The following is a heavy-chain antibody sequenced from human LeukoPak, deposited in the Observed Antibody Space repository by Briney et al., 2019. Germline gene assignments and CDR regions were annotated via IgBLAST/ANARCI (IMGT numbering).Heavy chain of an antibody. Sequence: GGSLRLSCSASGFTFSTYAMHWVRQAPGKGLEFVSAISSNGGSTFYADSVEGRFTISRDNSKDTLYLQMSSLRAEDTAVYYCVKSAYSGSYSSLDYRGQGTLVTVSS. D-gene: IGHD1-26*01. J-gene: IGHJ4*02. CDR2: ISSNGGST. CDR3: VKSAYSGSYSSLDY. V-gene: IGHV3-64D*09. CDR1: GFTFSTYA.